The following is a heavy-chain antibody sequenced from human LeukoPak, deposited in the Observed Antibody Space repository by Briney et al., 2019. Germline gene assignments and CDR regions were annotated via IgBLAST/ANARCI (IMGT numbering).Heavy chain of an antibody. J-gene: IGHJ5*02. V-gene: IGHV4-34*01. CDR2: ISHSGST. CDR1: GGSFSGYY. CDR3: GRGIGP. Sequence: SETLSLTCAVYGGSFSGYYWSWIRQPPGKGLEWIGEISHSGSTNYNPSLKSRVTISVDTSKNQYSLKLSSVTAADTAVYYCGRGIGPWGQGTLVTVSS.